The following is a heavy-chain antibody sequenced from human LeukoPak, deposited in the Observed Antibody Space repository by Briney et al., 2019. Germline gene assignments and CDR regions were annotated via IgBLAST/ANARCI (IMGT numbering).Heavy chain of an antibody. CDR1: RFTSCSYD. CDR2: IGSGGDT. Sequence: GGSLRLSRAPSRFTSCSYDIHSVRQPKGERLQWVSGIGSGGDTYYAGSVKGRFSISRENAKNSLYLQMNGLRAGDTAVYFCARGANLGFDPWGQGTLVTVSS. J-gene: IGHJ5*02. V-gene: IGHV3-13*04. D-gene: IGHD5-24*01. CDR3: ARGANLGFDP.